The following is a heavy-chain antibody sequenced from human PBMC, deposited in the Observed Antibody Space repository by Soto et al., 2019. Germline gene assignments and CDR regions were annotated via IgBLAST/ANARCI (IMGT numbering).Heavy chain of an antibody. J-gene: IGHJ6*02. V-gene: IGHV2-26*01. CDR1: GFSLTTGRMG. CDR3: VRVNADSYQFYYGMDV. CDR2: IFSDNER. Sequence: QVTLKESGPVLVKPTETLTLTCTVSGFSLTTGRMGVSWIRQSPGKALEWLAHIFSDNERSYSTSMQGRLTISKDSSGSQVVLSMTNMDPVDSGKYYCVRVNADSYQFYYGMDVWGQGTTVTVSS. D-gene: IGHD4-17*01.